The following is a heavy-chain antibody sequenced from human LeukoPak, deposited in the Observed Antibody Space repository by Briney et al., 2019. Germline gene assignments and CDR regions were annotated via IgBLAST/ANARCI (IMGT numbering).Heavy chain of an antibody. CDR1: GGTFSSYA. J-gene: IGHJ4*02. D-gene: IGHD6-6*01. CDR3: AREEAARPDS. Sequence: GSSVKVSCKASGGTFSSYAISWVRQAPGQGLEWMGWINPNSGGTNYAQKFQGRVTMTRDTSISTAYMELSRLRSDDTAVYYCAREEAARPDSWGQGTLVTVSS. V-gene: IGHV1-2*02. CDR2: INPNSGGT.